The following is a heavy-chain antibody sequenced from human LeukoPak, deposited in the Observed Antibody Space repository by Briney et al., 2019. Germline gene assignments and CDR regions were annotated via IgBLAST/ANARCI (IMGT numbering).Heavy chain of an antibody. V-gene: IGHV4-59*11. J-gene: IGHJ4*02. CDR1: GGSISGHY. CDR2: FYYSGTT. D-gene: IGHD2-15*01. Sequence: SENLSLTCTVSGGSISGHYWSWIRQPPGKRLEWIGYFYYSGTTNHNPSLKSRVTMSVDTSKNQISLKLSSVTAADTAVYYCARVAGVEVAPATPYWGQGTLVTVSS. CDR3: ARVAGVEVAPATPY.